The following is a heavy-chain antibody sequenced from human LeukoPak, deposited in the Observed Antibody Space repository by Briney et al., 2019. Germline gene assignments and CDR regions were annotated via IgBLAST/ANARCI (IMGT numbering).Heavy chain of an antibody. CDR3: ARDRKYYYHMDV. Sequence: PSETLSLTCTVSGGSISSGTYYWGWIRQPPGKGLEWIGSIYHSGSTYYNPSLKSRVTILVDTSKNQFSLRLSSLTAADTALYYCARDRKYYYHMDVWGKGTTVTVSS. CDR2: IYHSGST. J-gene: IGHJ6*03. V-gene: IGHV4-39*07. CDR1: GGSISSGTYY. D-gene: IGHD1-14*01.